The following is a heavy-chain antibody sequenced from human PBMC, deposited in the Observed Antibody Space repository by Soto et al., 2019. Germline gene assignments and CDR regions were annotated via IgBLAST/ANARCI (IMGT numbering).Heavy chain of an antibody. CDR3: ARFYAAIAAEGNYGMSF. CDR2: IYPGDSDT. V-gene: IGHV5-51*01. D-gene: IGHD6-6*01. CDR1: GYSFTSYL. J-gene: IGHJ6*02. Sequence: PGESLKISCKGSGYSFTSYLIGWVRQMPGKGLEWVGIIYPGDSDTRYSPSFQGQVTISADKSISTAYLQWSSLKASDTAMYYCARFYAAIAAEGNYGMSFWGQGTTVTVSS.